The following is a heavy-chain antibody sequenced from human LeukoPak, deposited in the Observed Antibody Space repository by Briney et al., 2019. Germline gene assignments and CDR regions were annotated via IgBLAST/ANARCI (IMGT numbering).Heavy chain of an antibody. CDR2: ISWNSGSA. V-gene: IGHV3-9*01. D-gene: IGHD2-21*01. J-gene: IGHJ4*02. CDR3: AKDRTYGGYGALDY. CDR1: GFTFDDYS. Sequence: GGSLRLSCAASGFTFDDYSMHWVRQAPGKGLEWVSGISWNSGSAGYADSVKGRFTISRDNAKNSLYLQMNSLRTEGTALYYCAKDRTYGGYGALDYWGQGTLVTVSS.